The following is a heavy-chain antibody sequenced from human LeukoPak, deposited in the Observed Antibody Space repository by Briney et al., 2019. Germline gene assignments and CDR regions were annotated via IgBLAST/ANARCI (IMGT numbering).Heavy chain of an antibody. V-gene: IGHV4-59*08. J-gene: IGHJ3*02. D-gene: IGHD2-15*01. CDR2: IFYSGST. CDR3: ARRPPYCSGGSCYVRAFDI. Sequence: SETLSLTCTVSGDSISSYYWSWIRQPPGKGLEWIGYIFYSGSTNYNPSLKSRVTISVSTSENQFSLNLSSVTAADTAVYYCARRPPYCSGGSCYVRAFDIWGQGTMVTVSS. CDR1: GDSISSYY.